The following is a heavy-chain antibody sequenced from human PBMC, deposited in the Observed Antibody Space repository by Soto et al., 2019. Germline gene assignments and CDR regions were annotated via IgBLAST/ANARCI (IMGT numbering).Heavy chain of an antibody. CDR2: IYYSGST. J-gene: IGHJ5*02. CDR3: ARVFTSAGWFDP. Sequence: LSLTCTVSGGSISSGGYYWSWIRQHPGKGLEWIGYIYYSGSTYYNPSLKSRVTISVDTSKNQFSLKLSSVTAADTAVYYCARVFTSAGWFDPWGQGTLVTVSS. V-gene: IGHV4-31*03. D-gene: IGHD3-10*01. CDR1: GGSISSGGYY.